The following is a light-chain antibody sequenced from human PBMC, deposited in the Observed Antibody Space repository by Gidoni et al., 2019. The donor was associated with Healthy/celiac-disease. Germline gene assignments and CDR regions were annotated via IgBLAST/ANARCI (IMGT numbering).Light chain of an antibody. CDR1: QDISNY. CDR2: DAS. CDR3: QQYDNLPART. Sequence: DIQMPQSPSSLSASVGDRVTITCQASQDISNYLNWYQQKPGKAPKLLIYDASNLETGVPSRFSGSGSGTDFTFTISSLQPEDIATYYCQQYDNLPARTFGQGTRLEIK. J-gene: IGKJ5*01. V-gene: IGKV1-33*01.